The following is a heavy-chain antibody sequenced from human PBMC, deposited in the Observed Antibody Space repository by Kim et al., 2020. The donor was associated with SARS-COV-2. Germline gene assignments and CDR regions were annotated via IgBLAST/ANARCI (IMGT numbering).Heavy chain of an antibody. Sequence: GGSLRLSCAASGFTFSSYWMSWVRQAPGKGLEWVANIKQDGSEKYYVDSVKGRFTISRDNAKNSLYLQMNSLRAEDTAVYYCARDPLTYYYDSSGYYYEYYFDYWGQGTLLTVSS. CDR3: ARDPLTYYYDSSGYYYEYYFDY. D-gene: IGHD3-22*01. J-gene: IGHJ4*02. CDR2: IKQDGSEK. V-gene: IGHV3-7*01. CDR1: GFTFSSYW.